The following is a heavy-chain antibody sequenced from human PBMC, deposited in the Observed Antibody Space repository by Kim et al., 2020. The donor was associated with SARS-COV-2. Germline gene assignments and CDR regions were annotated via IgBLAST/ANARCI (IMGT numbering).Heavy chain of an antibody. Sequence: GEPVKRRFTISRDNSKKTLCLRMYSVRAEDTAVYYCAKDQAHCDILTLLDYWGQGTLVAVSS. CDR3: AKDQAHCDILTLLDY. V-gene: IGHV3-30*02. D-gene: IGHD3-9*01. J-gene: IGHJ4*02.